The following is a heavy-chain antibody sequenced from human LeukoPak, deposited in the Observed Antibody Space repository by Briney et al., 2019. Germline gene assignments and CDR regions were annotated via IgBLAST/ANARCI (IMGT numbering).Heavy chain of an antibody. D-gene: IGHD3-10*01. CDR2: IIPIFGTA. CDR3: ARGIYGSGVYRPYYFDY. Sequence: SVKLSCKASGGTFSSYAISWVRQAPGQGLEWMGGIIPIFGTANYAQKFQSRVTITADESTSTAYMELSSLRSEDTAVYYCARGIYGSGVYRPYYFDYWGQGTLVTVSS. V-gene: IGHV1-69*13. J-gene: IGHJ4*02. CDR1: GGTFSSYA.